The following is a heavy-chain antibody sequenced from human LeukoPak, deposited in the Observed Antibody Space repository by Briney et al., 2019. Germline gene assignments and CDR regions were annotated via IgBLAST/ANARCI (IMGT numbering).Heavy chain of an antibody. CDR1: GGSISSSSHY. J-gene: IGHJ6*03. V-gene: IGHV4-39*01. CDR2: IYYSGST. Sequence: SETLSLTCTVSGGSISSSSHYWGWIRQPPGKGLEWIGGIYYSGSTYYNPSLKSRVTISVDTSKNQFSLKLSSVTAADTAVYYCARVPWAARLLGGEFYYYYYMDVWGKGTTVRLL. D-gene: IGHD6-6*01. CDR3: ARVPWAARLLGGEFYYYYYMDV.